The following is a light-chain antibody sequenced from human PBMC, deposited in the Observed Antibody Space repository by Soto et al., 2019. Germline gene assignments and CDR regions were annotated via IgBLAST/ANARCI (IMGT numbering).Light chain of an antibody. CDR2: GAS. Sequence: IVLTQSPGTLSLSPGERTTLSCRASQSISRYLAWYQQKPGQGPRLLIYGASSRATGTPDRFSGSGSGTDFTLTINRLEPEDFALYYCQQYVTSPRTFGQGTKVDI. CDR1: QSISRY. V-gene: IGKV3-20*01. J-gene: IGKJ1*01. CDR3: QQYVTSPRT.